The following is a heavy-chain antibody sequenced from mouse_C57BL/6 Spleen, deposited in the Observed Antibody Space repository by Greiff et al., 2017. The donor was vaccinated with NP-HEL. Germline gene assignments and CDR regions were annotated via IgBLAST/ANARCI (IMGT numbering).Heavy chain of an antibody. CDR3: TRDLGGTTVVATGDYAMDY. D-gene: IGHD1-1*01. Sequence: EVHLVESGEGLVKPGGSLKLSCAASGFTFSSYAMSWVRQTPEKRLEWVAYISSGGDYIYYADTVKGRFTISRDNARNTLYLQMNSLKSEDTAMYYCTRDLGGTTVVATGDYAMDYWGQGTSVTVSS. CDR2: ISSGGDYI. J-gene: IGHJ4*01. V-gene: IGHV5-9-1*02. CDR1: GFTFSSYA.